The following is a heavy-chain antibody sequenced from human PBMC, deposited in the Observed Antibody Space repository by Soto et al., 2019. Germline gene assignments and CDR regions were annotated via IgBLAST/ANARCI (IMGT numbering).Heavy chain of an antibody. CDR2: MSGGGETT. CDR1: GXTFSSYS. Sequence: GSLRLSCDASGXTFSSYSMTWVRQAPGKGLEWVSTMSGGGETTYYADSVKGRFTIYRDNSKNTLYLRMNSLRVEDTAAYYCAKWHTYYYDSRGYAGFDCWGRGTLGTVSS. D-gene: IGHD3-22*01. CDR3: AKWHTYYYDSRGYAGFDC. J-gene: IGHJ4*02. V-gene: IGHV3-23*01.